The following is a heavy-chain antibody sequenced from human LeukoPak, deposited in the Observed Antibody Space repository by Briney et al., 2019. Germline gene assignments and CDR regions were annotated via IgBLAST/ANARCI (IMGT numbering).Heavy chain of an antibody. CDR2: IRQDGSET. CDR3: AKRGVVIRVILVGFHKEAYYFDS. CDR1: GFTFTNYW. V-gene: IGHV3-7*03. Sequence: TGGSLRLSCAASGFTFTNYWMTWVRQAPGKGPEWVANIRQDGSETNYVDSVRGRFTISRDNPKNTLYLQMNSLRAEDTAVYFCAKRGVVIRVILVGFHKEAYYFDSWGQGALVTVSS. D-gene: IGHD3-22*01. J-gene: IGHJ4*02.